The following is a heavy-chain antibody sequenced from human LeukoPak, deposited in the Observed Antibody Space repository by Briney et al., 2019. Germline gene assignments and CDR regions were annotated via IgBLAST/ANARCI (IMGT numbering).Heavy chain of an antibody. D-gene: IGHD3-10*01. Sequence: GGSLRLSCAASGFTFSDYYMSWIRQAPGKGLEWGSYISSSSSYTNYADSVKGRFTISRDNAKNSLYLQMSSLRPEDTAVYYCARDRRILWFGEDETGPNWFDPWGQGTLVTVSS. CDR2: ISSSSSYT. CDR3: ARDRRILWFGEDETGPNWFDP. V-gene: IGHV3-11*06. CDR1: GFTFSDYY. J-gene: IGHJ5*02.